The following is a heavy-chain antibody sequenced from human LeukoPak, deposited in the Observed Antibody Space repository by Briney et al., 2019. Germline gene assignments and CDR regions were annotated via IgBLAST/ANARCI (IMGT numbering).Heavy chain of an antibody. D-gene: IGHD3-10*01. J-gene: IGHJ4*02. CDR3: ARENYYGSGSYGDYFEY. Sequence: SETLSLTCAVYGGSFSGYYWSWIRQPPGKGLEWIGYIYYTRSTNYNPSLKSRVTISVDTSKNQFSLRLSSVTAADTAVYYCARENYYGSGSYGDYFEYWGRGTLVTVSS. CDR2: IYYTRST. V-gene: IGHV4-59*01. CDR1: GGSFSGYY.